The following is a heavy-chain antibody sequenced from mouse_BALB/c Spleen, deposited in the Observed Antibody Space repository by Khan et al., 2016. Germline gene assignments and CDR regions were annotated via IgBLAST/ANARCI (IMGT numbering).Heavy chain of an antibody. CDR1: GYTFTSYV. V-gene: IGHV1S136*01. Sequence: EVQLQESGPELVKPGASVKMSCKASGYTFTSYVMHWVKQKPGQGLEWIGYINPYNDGTKYNEKFKGKATLTSDKSSSTAYMELSSLTSEDSAVYYCARSNLYWDFDYWGQGTTLTVSS. CDR2: INPYNDGT. J-gene: IGHJ2*01. CDR3: ARSNLYWDFDY.